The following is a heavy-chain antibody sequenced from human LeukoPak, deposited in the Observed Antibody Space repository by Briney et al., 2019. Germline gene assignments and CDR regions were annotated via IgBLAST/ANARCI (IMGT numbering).Heavy chain of an antibody. D-gene: IGHD3-10*01. V-gene: IGHV1-8*01. CDR1: GYTFTSYD. CDR3: AHLLASPKGRKFDP. Sequence: ASVKVSCKASGYTFTSYDINWVRQATGLGLEWMGWMNPNSGNTGYAQKFQGRVTMTRNTSISTAYMELSSLRSEDTAVYYCAHLLASPKGRKFDPWGQGTLVTVSS. CDR2: MNPNSGNT. J-gene: IGHJ5*02.